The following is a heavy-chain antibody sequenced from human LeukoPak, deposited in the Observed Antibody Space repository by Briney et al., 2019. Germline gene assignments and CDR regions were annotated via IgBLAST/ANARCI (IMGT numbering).Heavy chain of an antibody. V-gene: IGHV4-34*01. CDR3: ARGVVTIFGVVILYYYGMDV. CDR1: GGSFSGYY. Sequence: KSSETLSLTCAVYGGSFSGYYWSWIRQPPGKGLEWIGEINHSGSTNHNPSLRSRVTISVDTSKNQFSLKLSSVTAADTAVYYCARGVVTIFGVVILYYYGMDVWGQGTTVTVSS. J-gene: IGHJ6*02. CDR2: INHSGST. D-gene: IGHD3-3*01.